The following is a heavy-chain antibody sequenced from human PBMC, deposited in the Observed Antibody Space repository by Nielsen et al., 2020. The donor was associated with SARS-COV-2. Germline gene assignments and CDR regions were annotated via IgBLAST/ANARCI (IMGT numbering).Heavy chain of an antibody. D-gene: IGHD3-3*01. CDR2: ISGSGRSI. CDR1: DFTFGDYG. Sequence: GGSLRLSCTGSDFTFGDYGMNWVRQAPGKGLECISFISGSGRSIFYADSVKGRFSISRDNTKNSLYLQMNSLRVEDTAVYYCARGRSSWYRIYFDYWGQGTLVTVSS. J-gene: IGHJ4*02. CDR3: ARGRSSWYRIYFDY. V-gene: IGHV3-21*05.